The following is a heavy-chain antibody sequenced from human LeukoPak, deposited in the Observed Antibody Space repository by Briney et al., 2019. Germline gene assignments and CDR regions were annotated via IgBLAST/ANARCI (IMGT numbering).Heavy chain of an antibody. V-gene: IGHV3-48*04. CDR2: ISSSGSTI. D-gene: IGHD3-10*02. CDR1: GFTFSGAW. J-gene: IGHJ6*04. CDR3: AELGITMIGGV. Sequence: GGSLRLSCTASGFTFSGAWMTWVRQAPGKGLEWVSYISSSGSTIYYADSVKGRFTISRDNAKNSLYLQMNSLRAEDTAVYYCAELGITMIGGVWGKGTTVTISS.